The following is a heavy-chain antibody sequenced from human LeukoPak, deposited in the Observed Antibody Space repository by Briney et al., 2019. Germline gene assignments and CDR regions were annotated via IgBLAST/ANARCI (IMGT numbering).Heavy chain of an antibody. V-gene: IGHV1-18*01. CDR2: ISAYNGNT. D-gene: IGHD6-19*01. J-gene: IGHJ5*02. CDR1: GYTFTSYG. Sequence: ASVKVSCKASGYTFTSYGISWVRQAPGQGLEWMGWISAYNGNTNYAQKLQGRVTMTTDTSTNTAYMELRSLRSDDTAVYYCARDRRTVAGRELANWFDPWGQGTLVTVSS. CDR3: ARDRRTVAGRELANWFDP.